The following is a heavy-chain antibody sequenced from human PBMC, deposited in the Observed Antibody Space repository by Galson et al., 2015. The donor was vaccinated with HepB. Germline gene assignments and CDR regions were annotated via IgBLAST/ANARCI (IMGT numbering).Heavy chain of an antibody. D-gene: IGHD4-17*01. CDR3: ARDYGDYYFDY. Sequence: SLRLSCAASGFTFSSYAMHWVRQAPGKGLEWVAVISYGGSNKYYADSVKGRFTISRDNSKNTLYLQMNSLRAEDTAVYYCARDYGDYYFDYWGQGTLVTVSS. J-gene: IGHJ4*02. V-gene: IGHV3-30*04. CDR1: GFTFSSYA. CDR2: ISYGGSNK.